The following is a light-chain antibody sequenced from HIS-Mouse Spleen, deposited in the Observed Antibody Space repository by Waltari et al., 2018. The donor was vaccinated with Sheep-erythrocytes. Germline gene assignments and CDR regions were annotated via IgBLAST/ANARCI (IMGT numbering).Light chain of an antibody. J-gene: IGLJ3*02. Sequence: QSVLTQPPSASGTPGQRVTISCSGSSSNIGSNYVYWYQQLPGTAPNLLIYRNNQRPSGVPDRFSGSKSGTSASLAISGLRSEDEADYYCCSYAGSYTWVFGGGTKLTVL. CDR2: RNN. V-gene: IGLV1-47*01. CDR3: CSYAGSYTWV. CDR1: SSNIGSNY.